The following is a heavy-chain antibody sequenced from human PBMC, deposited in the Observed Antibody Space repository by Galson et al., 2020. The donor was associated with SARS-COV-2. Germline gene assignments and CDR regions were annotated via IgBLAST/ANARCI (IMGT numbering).Heavy chain of an antibody. CDR3: ARDYLLYCSGGSCLIFDY. V-gene: IGHV3-21*01. CDR1: GFTFSSYS. CDR2: ISSSSSYI. Sequence: KIGESLKISCAASGFTFSSYSMNWVRQAPGKGLEWVSSISSSSSYIYYADSVKGRFTISRDNAKNSLYLQMNSLRAEDTAVYYCARDYLLYCSGGSCLIFDYWGQGTLVTVSS. D-gene: IGHD2-15*01. J-gene: IGHJ4*02.